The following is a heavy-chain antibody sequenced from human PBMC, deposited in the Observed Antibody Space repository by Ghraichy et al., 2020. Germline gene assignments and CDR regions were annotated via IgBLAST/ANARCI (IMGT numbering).Heavy chain of an antibody. V-gene: IGHV4-34*01. CDR1: GGSFSGYY. J-gene: IGHJ4*02. Sequence: SQTLSLTCAVYGGSFSGYYWSWIRQPPGKGLEWIGEINHSGSTNYNPSLKSRVTISVDTSKNQFSLKLSSVTAADTAVYYCARGSTHSLVDIVVVPAAINFDYWGQGTLVTVSS. CDR2: INHSGST. CDR3: ARGSTHSLVDIVVVPAAINFDY. D-gene: IGHD2-2*01.